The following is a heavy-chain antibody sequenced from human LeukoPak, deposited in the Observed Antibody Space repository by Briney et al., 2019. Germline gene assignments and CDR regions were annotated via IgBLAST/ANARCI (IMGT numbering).Heavy chain of an antibody. D-gene: IGHD3-22*01. J-gene: IGHJ4*02. V-gene: IGHV3-23*01. Sequence: GGSLRLSCAASGFTFSSYAMNWVRQAPGKGLEWVSAISGSVVTAYYADSVQGRFTISRDNSKNTSYLQMNSLRAEDTAVYYCAKGSYYDSSGSFYFDYWGQGTLVTVSS. CDR2: ISGSVVTA. CDR3: AKGSYYDSSGSFYFDY. CDR1: GFTFSSYA.